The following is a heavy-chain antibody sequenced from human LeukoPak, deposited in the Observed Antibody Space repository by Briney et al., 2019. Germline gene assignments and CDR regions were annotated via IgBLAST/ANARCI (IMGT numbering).Heavy chain of an antibody. D-gene: IGHD5-24*01. J-gene: IGHJ4*02. CDR2: ISGSGGST. CDR1: GFTFSSYA. V-gene: IGHV3-23*01. CDR3: AGRDGPIDY. Sequence: PGGSLRLSCVASGFTFSSYAMSWVRQAPGKGLEWVSAISGSGGSTNSADSVKGRFTISRDNAKNSLYLQMNSLRVEDTAVYYCAGRDGPIDYWGQGTLVTVSS.